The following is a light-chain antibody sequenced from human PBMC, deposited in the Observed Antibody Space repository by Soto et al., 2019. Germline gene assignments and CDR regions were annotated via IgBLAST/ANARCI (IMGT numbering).Light chain of an antibody. J-gene: IGKJ1*01. Sequence: EIVLTQSPGTLSLSPGERATLSCRASQSVSSTYLAWYQQKPGQAPRLLMYGASRRAAGIPDRFSGSGSGTDFTLTISRLEPEDFAVYYCQQYGSSPTWTFGQGTKVEIK. V-gene: IGKV3-20*01. CDR3: QQYGSSPTWT. CDR2: GAS. CDR1: QSVSSTY.